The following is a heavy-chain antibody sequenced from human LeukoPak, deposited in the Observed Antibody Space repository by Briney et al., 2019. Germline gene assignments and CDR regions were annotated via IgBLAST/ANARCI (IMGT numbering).Heavy chain of an antibody. Sequence: PSETLSLTCAVYGGSFSGYYWSWIRQPPGKGLEWIGEINHSGSTNYNPSLKSRVTISVDTSKNQFSLKLSSVTAADTAVYYCAFSPLVGATDYWGQGTLATVSS. CDR2: INHSGST. CDR3: AFSPLVGATDY. J-gene: IGHJ4*02. CDR1: GGSFSGYY. V-gene: IGHV4-34*01. D-gene: IGHD1-26*01.